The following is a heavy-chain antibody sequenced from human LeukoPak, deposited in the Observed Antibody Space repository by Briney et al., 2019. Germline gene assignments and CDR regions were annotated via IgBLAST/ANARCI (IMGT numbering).Heavy chain of an antibody. D-gene: IGHD1-1*01. CDR1: GYTFTSYG. CDR2: ISAYNGNT. CDR3: ARARLERRNYYYYMDV. Sequence: ASVKVSCKASGYTFTSYGISWVRQAPGQGLEWMGWISAYNGNTNYAQKLQGRVTMTTDTSTSTACMELRSLRSDDTAVYYCARARLERRNYYYYMDVWGKGTTVTVSS. J-gene: IGHJ6*03. V-gene: IGHV1-18*01.